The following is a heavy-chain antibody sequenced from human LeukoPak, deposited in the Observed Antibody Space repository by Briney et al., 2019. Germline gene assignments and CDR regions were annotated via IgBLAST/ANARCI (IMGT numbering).Heavy chain of an antibody. CDR3: ARHPIITGTPFGNWFDP. D-gene: IGHD1-20*01. CDR1: GGSFSGYY. V-gene: IGHV4-34*01. CDR2: INHSGST. J-gene: IGHJ5*02. Sequence: KASETLSLTCAVYGGSFSGYYWSWIRQPPGKGLEWIGEINHSGSTNYNPSLKSRVTISVDTSKNQFSLKLSSVTAADTAVYYCARHPIITGTPFGNWFDPWGQGTLVTVSS.